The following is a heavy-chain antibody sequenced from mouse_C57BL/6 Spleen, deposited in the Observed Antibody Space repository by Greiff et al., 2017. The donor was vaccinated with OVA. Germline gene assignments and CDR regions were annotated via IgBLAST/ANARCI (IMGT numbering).Heavy chain of an antibody. CDR3: ARYYGSRWYFDV. V-gene: IGHV5-9*01. D-gene: IGHD1-1*01. CDR2: ISGGGGNT. CDR1: GFTFSSYT. Sequence: EVKLVESGGGLVKPGGSLKLSCAASGFTFSSYTMSWVRQTPEKRLEWVATISGGGGNTYYPDSVKGRFTISRDNAKNTLYLQMSSLRSEDTALYYCARYYGSRWYFDVWGTGTTVTVSS. J-gene: IGHJ1*03.